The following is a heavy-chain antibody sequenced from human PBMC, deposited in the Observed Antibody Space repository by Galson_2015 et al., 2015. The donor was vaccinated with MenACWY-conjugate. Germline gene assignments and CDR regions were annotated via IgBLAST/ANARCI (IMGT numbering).Heavy chain of an antibody. CDR1: GFTFSIYS. V-gene: IGHV3-48*02. D-gene: IGHD5-12*01. Sequence: SLRLSCAASGFTFSIYSMSWVRQAPGKGLEWVSYITNSGNSIYYGDSVKGRFTISRDNAKISLYLQMNSLRDEDTAVYYCASYRDSGYDSPFDYWGQGTLVTVSS. J-gene: IGHJ4*02. CDR3: ASYRDSGYDSPFDY. CDR2: ITNSGNSI.